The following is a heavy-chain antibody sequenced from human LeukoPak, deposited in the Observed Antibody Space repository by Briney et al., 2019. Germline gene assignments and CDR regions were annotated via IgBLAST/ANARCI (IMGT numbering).Heavy chain of an antibody. V-gene: IGHV3-23*01. CDR3: AKPGAPGGGWYFDY. J-gene: IGHJ4*02. Sequence: GGSLRLSCAASGFTFSSYAMSWVRQAPGKGLEWDSAISGSGGSTYYADSVKGRFTISRDNSKNTLYLQMNSLRAEDTAVYYCAKPGAPGGGWYFDYWGQGTLVTVSS. CDR1: GFTFSSYA. CDR2: ISGSGGST. D-gene: IGHD6-19*01.